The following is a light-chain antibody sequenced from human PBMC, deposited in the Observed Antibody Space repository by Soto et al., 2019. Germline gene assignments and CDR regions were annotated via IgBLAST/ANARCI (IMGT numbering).Light chain of an antibody. CDR1: QSVSSY. Sequence: EIVLTQSPATLSLSPGERDTLSCRASQSVSSYLAWYQQKPGQAPRLLIYDASNRATGIPARFSGSGSGTDFTLTISSLEPEDFAVYYCHQRSKWPLTFGGGTKVEIK. CDR2: DAS. V-gene: IGKV3-11*01. J-gene: IGKJ4*01. CDR3: HQRSKWPLT.